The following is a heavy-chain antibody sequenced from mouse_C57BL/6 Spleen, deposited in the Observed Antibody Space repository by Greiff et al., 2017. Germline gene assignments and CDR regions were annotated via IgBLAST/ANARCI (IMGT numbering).Heavy chain of an antibody. J-gene: IGHJ3*01. CDR3: ARGYDYSFAY. CDR2: IDPSDSYT. CDR1: GYTFTSYW. D-gene: IGHD2-4*01. V-gene: IGHV1-59*01. Sequence: QVQLKQPGAELVRPGTSVKLSCKASGYTFTSYWMHWVKQRPGQGLEWIGVIDPSDSYTNYNQKFKGKATLTVDTSSSTAYMQLSSLTSEDSAVYYCARGYDYSFAYWGQGTLVTVSA.